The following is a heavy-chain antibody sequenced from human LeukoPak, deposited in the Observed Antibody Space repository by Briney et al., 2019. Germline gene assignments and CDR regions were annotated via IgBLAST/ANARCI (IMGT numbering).Heavy chain of an antibody. J-gene: IGHJ4*02. D-gene: IGHD2-15*01. CDR3: AKAPVTTCRGAFCYPFDY. V-gene: IGHV3-23*01. CDR1: GFTFSNAW. Sequence: GGSLRLSCAASGFTFSNAWMSWVRQAPGKGLEWVSAISDTGNTYHADSVKGRFTISRDSSKNTLFLQMNRLRPEDAAVYYCAKAPVTTCRGAFCYPFDYWALGTLVTVSS. CDR2: ISDTGNT.